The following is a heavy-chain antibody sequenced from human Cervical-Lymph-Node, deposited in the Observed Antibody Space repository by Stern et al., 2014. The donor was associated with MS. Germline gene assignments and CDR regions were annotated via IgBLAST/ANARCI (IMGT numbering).Heavy chain of an antibody. Sequence: QVQLQESGPGLVKPSETLSLTCPVSGGSISSYYWSWIPQPPGKGLEWIGYIYYSGSTNYNPSLKSRVTISVDTSKNQFSLKLSSVTAADTAVYYCARGATQAFDPWGQGTLVTVSS. V-gene: IGHV4-59*01. CDR3: ARGATQAFDP. J-gene: IGHJ5*02. CDR2: IYYSGST. CDR1: GGSISSYY.